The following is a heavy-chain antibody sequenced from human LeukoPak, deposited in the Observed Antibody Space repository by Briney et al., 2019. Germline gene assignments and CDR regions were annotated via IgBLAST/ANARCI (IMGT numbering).Heavy chain of an antibody. Sequence: ASVRVSCKASGYTFTSYYMHWGRQAPGQGLEWRGLINPSGGSTSYAQKFPGRVTMTRDMSTSTVYMELSSLRSEDTAVYYCARDLQYQLDYWGQGTLVTVSS. J-gene: IGHJ4*02. CDR3: ARDLQYQLDY. CDR1: GYTFTSYY. CDR2: INPSGGST. V-gene: IGHV1-46*01. D-gene: IGHD2-2*01.